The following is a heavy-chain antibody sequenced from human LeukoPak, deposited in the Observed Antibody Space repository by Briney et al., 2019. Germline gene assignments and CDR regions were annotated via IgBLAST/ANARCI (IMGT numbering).Heavy chain of an antibody. J-gene: IGHJ4*02. D-gene: IGHD3-22*01. V-gene: IGHV4-39*07. CDR3: AREDEGPMAYDSSGYKSY. CDR1: GGSISSSNYF. CDR2: ISYSGTT. Sequence: SETLSLTCTVSGGSISSSNYFWGWVRQPPGKGLEWIGTISYSGTTHDNPSLKSRVIISVDTSKKQFSLRLSSVTAADTAAYYCAREDEGPMAYDSSGYKSYWGQGTLVTVSS.